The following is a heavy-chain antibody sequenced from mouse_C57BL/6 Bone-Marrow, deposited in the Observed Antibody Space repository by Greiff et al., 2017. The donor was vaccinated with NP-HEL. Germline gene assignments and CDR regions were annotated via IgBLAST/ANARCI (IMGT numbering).Heavy chain of an antibody. CDR2: IDPETGGT. CDR1: GYTFTDYE. D-gene: IGHD1-1*01. Sequence: VKLQESGAELVRPGASVTLSCKASGYTFTDYEMHWVKQTPVHGLEWIGAIDPETGGTAYNQKFKGKAILTADKSSSTAYMELRSLTSEDSAVYYCTRYLYYYGSSYGFAYWGQGTLVTVSA. V-gene: IGHV1-15*01. J-gene: IGHJ3*01. CDR3: TRYLYYYGSSYGFAY.